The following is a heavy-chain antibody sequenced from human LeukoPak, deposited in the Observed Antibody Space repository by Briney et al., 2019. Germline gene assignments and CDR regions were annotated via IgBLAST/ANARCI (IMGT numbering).Heavy chain of an antibody. D-gene: IGHD3-9*01. V-gene: IGHV4-61*10. CDR3: AGSSTYYDILTGYVGNNWFDP. J-gene: IGHJ5*02. CDR2: IYYSGST. CDR1: GGSISSGSYY. Sequence: PSETLSLTCTVSGGSISSGSYYWSWIRQPAGKGLEWIGYIYYSGSTNYNPSLKSRVTISVDTSKNQFSLKLSSVTAADTAVYYCAGSSTYYDILTGYVGNNWFDPWGQGTLVTVSS.